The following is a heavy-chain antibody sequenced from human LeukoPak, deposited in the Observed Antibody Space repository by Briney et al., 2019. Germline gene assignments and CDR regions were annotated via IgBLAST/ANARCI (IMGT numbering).Heavy chain of an antibody. CDR3: ARDFWFGELSSDY. CDR1: DYTFSIYG. D-gene: IGHD3-10*01. Sequence: ASVKVSCKASDYTFSIYGITWIRQAPGQGLEWMGWISAYNGNTNYAQKLQGRVTMTTDTSTSTAYMELRSLRSDDTAVYYCARDFWFGELSSDYWGQGTLVTVSS. J-gene: IGHJ4*02. CDR2: ISAYNGNT. V-gene: IGHV1-18*01.